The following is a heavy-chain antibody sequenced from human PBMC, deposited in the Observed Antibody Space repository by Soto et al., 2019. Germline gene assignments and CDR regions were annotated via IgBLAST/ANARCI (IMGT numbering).Heavy chain of an antibody. Sequence: QVQLVQSGAEVKKPGSSVKVFCKASGGTFSSYAISWVRQAPGQGLEWMGGVIPILGTANYAQKFQGSVTITADESTSKGSMELSSLRSEDTAVYYCDAGENGYNPGNWFDPWGQGTMVTVS. CDR1: GGTFSSYA. V-gene: IGHV1-69*12. D-gene: IGHD5-12*01. CDR3: DAGENGYNPGNWFDP. CDR2: VIPILGTA. J-gene: IGHJ5*02.